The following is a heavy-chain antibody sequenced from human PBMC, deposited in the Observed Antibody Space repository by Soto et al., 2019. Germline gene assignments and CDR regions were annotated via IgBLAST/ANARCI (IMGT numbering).Heavy chain of an antibody. CDR3: ARHGGYFDL. Sequence: QVQLQESGPGLVKPSETLSLTCTVSGGSISNYYWSWIRQPPGKGLEWIGYIFYSGSTNYNPSLKSRVTISVDTSKYAFSLKLSSVTAADTAVYYCARHGGYFDLWGRGTLVTVSS. V-gene: IGHV4-59*01. J-gene: IGHJ2*01. CDR2: IFYSGST. CDR1: GGSISNYY. D-gene: IGHD3-10*01.